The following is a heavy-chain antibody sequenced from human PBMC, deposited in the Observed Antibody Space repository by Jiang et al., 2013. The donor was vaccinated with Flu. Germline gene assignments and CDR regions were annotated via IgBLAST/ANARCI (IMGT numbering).Heavy chain of an antibody. CDR3: ARVWNHSHFDY. V-gene: IGHV4-31*02. D-gene: IGHD1-14*01. Sequence: RVTISVDTSKNQXSLKLSSVTAADTAVYYCARVWNHSHFDYWGQGTLVTVSS. J-gene: IGHJ4*02.